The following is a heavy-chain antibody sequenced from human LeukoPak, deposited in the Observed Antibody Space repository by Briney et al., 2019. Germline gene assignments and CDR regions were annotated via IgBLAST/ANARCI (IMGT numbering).Heavy chain of an antibody. CDR3: AKPTKSYYDKDPARFLPGVD. D-gene: IGHD3-22*01. CDR2: IRYDGSNK. J-gene: IGHJ4*02. V-gene: IGHV3-30*02. CDR1: GFTFSSYG. Sequence: PGGSLRHSCAASGFTFSSYGMHWVRQAPGKGLEWVAFIRYDGSNKYYADSVKGRFTISRDNSKNTLYLQMNSLRAEDTAVYYCAKPTKSYYDKDPARFLPGVDWGQGTLVTVSS.